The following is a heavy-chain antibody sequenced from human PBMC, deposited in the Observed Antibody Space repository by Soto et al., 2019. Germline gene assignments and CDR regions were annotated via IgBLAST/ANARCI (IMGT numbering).Heavy chain of an antibody. CDR1: GFTFSNAW. Sequence: GGSLRLSCAASGFTFSNAWMSWVRQAPGKGLEWVGRIKSKTDGGTTDYAAPVKGRFTISRDDSKNTLYLQMNSLKTEDTAVYYCTTQGAAGGLWFGELLYRYLYFDYWGQGTLVTVSS. CDR2: IKSKTDGGTT. V-gene: IGHV3-15*01. D-gene: IGHD3-10*01. J-gene: IGHJ4*02. CDR3: TTQGAAGGLWFGELLYRYLYFDY.